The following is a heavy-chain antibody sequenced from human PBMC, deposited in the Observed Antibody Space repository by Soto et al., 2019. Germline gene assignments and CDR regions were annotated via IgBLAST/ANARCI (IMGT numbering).Heavy chain of an antibody. V-gene: IGHV1-46*01. J-gene: IGHJ6*02. CDR3: ARGGGPGLQDFRYYYYGMDV. CDR1: GYTFTSYY. D-gene: IGHD4-4*01. CDR2: INPSGGST. Sequence: QVQLVQSGAEVKKPGASVKVSCKASGYTFTSYYMHWVRQAPGQGLEWMGIINPSGGSTSYAQKFQRRVTMTRDTSTSTVYMELSSLRSEDTAVYYCARGGGPGLQDFRYYYYGMDVWGQGTTVTVSS.